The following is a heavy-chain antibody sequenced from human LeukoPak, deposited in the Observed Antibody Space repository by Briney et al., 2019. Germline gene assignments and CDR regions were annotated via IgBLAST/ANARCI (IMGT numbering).Heavy chain of an antibody. CDR2: ISSTGSTI. V-gene: IGHV3-48*03. J-gene: IGHJ3*02. CDR3: ASSRWLQFLDTFDI. CDR1: GFTFSSYA. Sequence: GASLRLFSAASGFTFSSYAMSWVRQAPGKGLEWVSYISSTGSTIYYADSVKGRFTISRDNAKNSLYLQMNSLRAEDTAVYYCASSRWLQFLDTFDIWGQGTMVTVSS. D-gene: IGHD5-24*01.